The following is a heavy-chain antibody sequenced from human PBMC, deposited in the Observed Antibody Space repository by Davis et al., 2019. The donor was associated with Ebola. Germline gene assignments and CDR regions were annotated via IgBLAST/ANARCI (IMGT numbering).Heavy chain of an antibody. CDR3: ARGRSYYGSSFDY. CDR1: GGSISSGSYS. J-gene: IGHJ4*02. Sequence: MPSETLSLTCVVSGGSISSGSYSWTWIRQPPGKGLEWIGDIHHSGSTHYNPSLKSRVTVLVDKSKNQFSLKLSSVTAADTAVYYCARGRSYYGSSFDYWGQGTLVTVSS. V-gene: IGHV4-30-2*01. CDR2: IHHSGST. D-gene: IGHD3-22*01.